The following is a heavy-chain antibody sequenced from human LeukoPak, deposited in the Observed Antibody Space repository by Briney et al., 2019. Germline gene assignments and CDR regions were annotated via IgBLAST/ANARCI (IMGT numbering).Heavy chain of an antibody. CDR2: INYSGGST. CDR3: SRLIIARTPFYFDY. V-gene: IGHV3-23*01. D-gene: IGHD2/OR15-2a*01. Sequence: GGSLRLSCAASGFTFSSYAMSWVRQAPGKGLEWVSGINYSGGSTYYADSVKGRFTISRDNSKITLFLQLNNLRAEDTAVYFCSRLIIARTPFYFDYWGQGTLVTVSS. J-gene: IGHJ4*02. CDR1: GFTFSSYA.